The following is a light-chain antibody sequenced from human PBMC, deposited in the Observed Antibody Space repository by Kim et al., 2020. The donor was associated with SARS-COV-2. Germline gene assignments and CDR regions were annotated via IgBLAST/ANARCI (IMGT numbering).Light chain of an antibody. Sequence: DIQMTQSPSSVSASVGDRVTITCRASQGINNWLAWYQQKPGKAPNLLIYAASNLQSGVPSRFSGSGSGIDFTLTISSLQPEDSATYYCQQANSFPLTFGGGTKVDIK. V-gene: IGKV1D-12*01. CDR2: AAS. CDR3: QQANSFPLT. CDR1: QGINNW. J-gene: IGKJ4*01.